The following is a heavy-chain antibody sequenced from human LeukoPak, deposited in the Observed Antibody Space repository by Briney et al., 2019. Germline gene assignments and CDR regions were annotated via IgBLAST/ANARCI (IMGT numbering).Heavy chain of an antibody. Sequence: GGSLRLSFAASGFTFSSYSMNWVRQAPGKGLEWVSSISSSSSYIYCADSVKGRFTISRDNAKNSLYLQMNSLRAEDTAVYYCARDDWSASRDIVVVPAAWYFDLWGRGTLVTVSS. J-gene: IGHJ2*01. V-gene: IGHV3-21*01. CDR3: ARDDWSASRDIVVVPAAWYFDL. CDR2: ISSSSSYI. CDR1: GFTFSSYS. D-gene: IGHD2-2*01.